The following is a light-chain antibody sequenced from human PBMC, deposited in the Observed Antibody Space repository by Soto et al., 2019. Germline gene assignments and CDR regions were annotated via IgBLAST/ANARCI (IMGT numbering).Light chain of an antibody. CDR2: KAS. V-gene: IGKV1-5*03. CDR1: QSISSW. J-gene: IGKJ2*02. CDR3: QQYNSIPST. Sequence: DIQMTQSPSTLSASVGDRVTITCRASQSISSWLAWYQQKPGKAPKLLIYKASSLESGVPSRFSGSGSGTEFTLTISSLQPDDFATYYCQQYNSIPSTFGQGTKLEIK.